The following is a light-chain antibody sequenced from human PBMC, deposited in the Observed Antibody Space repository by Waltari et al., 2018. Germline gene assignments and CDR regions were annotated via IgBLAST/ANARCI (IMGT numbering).Light chain of an antibody. CDR1: SSDVGAFNY. J-gene: IGLJ3*02. V-gene: IGLV2-14*01. CDR2: EVI. CDR3: NSYTTTAARV. Sequence: QSALTQPASVSGSPGQSITISCTGTSSDVGAFNYVSWYQQHPGKTTKVIVYEVINRPSGVSTRFSGSKSGNTASLTISGLQAEDEADYYCNSYTTTAARVFGGGTRLTVL.